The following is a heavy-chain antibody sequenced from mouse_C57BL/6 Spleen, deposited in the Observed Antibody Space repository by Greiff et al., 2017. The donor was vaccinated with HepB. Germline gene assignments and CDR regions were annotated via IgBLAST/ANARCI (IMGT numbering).Heavy chain of an antibody. D-gene: IGHD2-3*01. V-gene: IGHV1-4*01. Sequence: VQLKESGAELARPGASVKMSCKASGYTFTSYTMHWVKQRPGQGLEWIGYINPSSGYTKYNEKFKDKATLTADKSSSTAYMQLSSLTSEDSAVYYCARDDGYSMDYWGQGTSVTVSS. CDR3: ARDDGYSMDY. J-gene: IGHJ4*01. CDR1: GYTFTSYT. CDR2: INPSSGYT.